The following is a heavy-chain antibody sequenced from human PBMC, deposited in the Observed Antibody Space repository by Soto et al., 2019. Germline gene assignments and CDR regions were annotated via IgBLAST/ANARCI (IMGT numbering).Heavy chain of an antibody. CDR3: ASLMSGSYYDPIYYYYGMDV. CDR1: GGTFSSYA. CDR2: IIPIFGTA. D-gene: IGHD3-10*01. J-gene: IGHJ6*02. Sequence: QVQLVKSGAEVKKPGSSVKVSCKASGGTFSSYAISWVRQAPGQGLEWMGGIIPIFGTANYAQKFQGRVTITADESTSTAYMELSSLRSEDTAVYYCASLMSGSYYDPIYYYYGMDVWGQGTTVTVSS. V-gene: IGHV1-69*01.